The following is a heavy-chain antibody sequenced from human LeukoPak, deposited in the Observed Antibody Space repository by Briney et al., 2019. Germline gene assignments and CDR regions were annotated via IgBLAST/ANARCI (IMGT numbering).Heavy chain of an antibody. CDR3: ARTNSGYYSNFDL. CDR1: GGPISSSSYY. D-gene: IGHD3-22*01. V-gene: IGHV4-39*07. Sequence: SETLSLTCTVSGGPISSSSYYWGWIRQPPGKGLEWIGSIYYSGSTYYNPSLKSRVTISVDTSKNQFSLKLSSVTAADTAVYYCARTNSGYYSNFDLWGQGTLVTVSS. CDR2: IYYSGST. J-gene: IGHJ4*02.